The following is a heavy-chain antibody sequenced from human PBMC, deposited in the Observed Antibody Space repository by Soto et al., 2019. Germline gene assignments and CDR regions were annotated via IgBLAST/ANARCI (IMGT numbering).Heavy chain of an antibody. J-gene: IGHJ4*02. CDR1: GYTFTSYA. V-gene: IGHV1-3*01. D-gene: IGHD3-10*01. Sequence: QVQLVQSGAEVKKPGASVKVSCKASGYTFTSYAMHWVHQAPGQRLEWMGWINAGNGNTKYSQKFQDRVTITRDTSASTAYMELSSLRSEDTALYYCARGSPLFMGYWGQGTLVTVSS. CDR3: ARGSPLFMGY. CDR2: INAGNGNT.